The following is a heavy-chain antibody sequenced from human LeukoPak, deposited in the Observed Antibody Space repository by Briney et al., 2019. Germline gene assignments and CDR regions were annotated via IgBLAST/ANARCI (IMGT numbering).Heavy chain of an antibody. V-gene: IGHV4-39*01. J-gene: IGHJ3*02. CDR3: ARSLTSRPRGAFDI. D-gene: IGHD4/OR15-4a*01. Sequence: PSETLSLTCTVSGGSISSGSYYWGWIRQPPGKGLEWIGSIYYSGSTHYNPSLKSRVTISVDTSKNQFSLKLSSVTAADTAVYYFARSLTSRPRGAFDIWGQGTMVTVSS. CDR2: IYYSGST. CDR1: GGSISSGSYY.